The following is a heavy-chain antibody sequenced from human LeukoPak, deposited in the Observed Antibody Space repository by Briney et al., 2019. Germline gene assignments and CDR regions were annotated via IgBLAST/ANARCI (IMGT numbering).Heavy chain of an antibody. CDR2: INPTGGSP. Sequence: GASVKVSCKASGYTFTNYYMHWVRQAPGQGLEWMGIINPTGGSPSYAQRFQGRVTMTRDTSTSTVYMELSSLRSEDTAVYYCAREGHSGYGVAVVVDTVLGYWGQGTLVTVSS. J-gene: IGHJ4*02. CDR1: GYTFTNYY. V-gene: IGHV1-46*01. CDR3: AREGHSGYGVAVVVDTVLGY. D-gene: IGHD5-12*01.